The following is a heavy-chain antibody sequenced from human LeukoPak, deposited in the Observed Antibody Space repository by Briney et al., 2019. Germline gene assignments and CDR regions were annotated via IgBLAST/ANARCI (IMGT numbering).Heavy chain of an antibody. J-gene: IGHJ4*02. Sequence: HPGGSLRLSCAASGFIFSNYAMTWVRQAPGKGLEWVANIKQDGSEKYYVDSVKGRFTISRDNANNSLYLQMNSLRAEDTAVYYCARDYGGSSPFDYWGQGTLVTVSS. CDR2: IKQDGSEK. D-gene: IGHD4-23*01. V-gene: IGHV3-7*01. CDR3: ARDYGGSSPFDY. CDR1: GFIFSNYA.